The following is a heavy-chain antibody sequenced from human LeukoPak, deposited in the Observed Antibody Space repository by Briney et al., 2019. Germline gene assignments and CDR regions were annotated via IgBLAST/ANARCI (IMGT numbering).Heavy chain of an antibody. J-gene: IGHJ4*02. CDR2: ISSSGGST. Sequence: PGGSLRLSCAASGFTFSNYALSWVRQAPGKGLEWVSAISSSGGSTYYADSVKGRFTSSRDNSKNTLYLQMSSLRADDTAVYYCAKEVGATLDYWGQGTLVTVSS. CDR3: AKEVGATLDY. D-gene: IGHD1-26*01. CDR1: GFTFSNYA. V-gene: IGHV3-23*01.